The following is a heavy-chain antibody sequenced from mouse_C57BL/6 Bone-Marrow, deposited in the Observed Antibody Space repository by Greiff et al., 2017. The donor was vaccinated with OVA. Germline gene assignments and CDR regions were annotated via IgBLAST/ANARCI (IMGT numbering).Heavy chain of an antibody. D-gene: IGHD2-1*01. V-gene: IGHV1-80*01. CDR1: GYAFSSYW. Sequence: QVQLQQSGAELVKPGASVKISCKASGYAFSSYWMNWVKQRPGKGLEWIGQIYPGDGDTNYNGKFKGKAALTADKSSSTAYMQLSSLTSEDSAVYFCARRRGNWSWFAYWGQGTLVTVSA. CDR2: IYPGDGDT. CDR3: ARRRGNWSWFAY. J-gene: IGHJ3*01.